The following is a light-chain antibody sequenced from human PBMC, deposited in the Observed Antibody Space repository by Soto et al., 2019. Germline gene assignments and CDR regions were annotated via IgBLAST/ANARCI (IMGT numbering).Light chain of an antibody. CDR3: CSYAGTLI. Sequence: QSALTQPASVSGSPGQSITISCTGTSSDVGSYNLVSWYQQHPGKAPKLIIYEGSQGPSGISHRFSVSKSGNTASLTTSGLQAEDEADYYCCSYAGTLIFGGGTQLTVL. V-gene: IGLV2-23*01. CDR1: SSDVGSYNL. J-gene: IGLJ7*01. CDR2: EGS.